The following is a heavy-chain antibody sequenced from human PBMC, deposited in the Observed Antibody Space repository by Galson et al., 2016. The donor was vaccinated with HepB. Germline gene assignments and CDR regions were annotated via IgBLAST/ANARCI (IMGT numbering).Heavy chain of an antibody. Sequence: SLRLSCAASGFRFSAYWLAWVRQAPGKGLEYVANINEDGSRTHYLDSAKGRLTISRDNAKNSLYLQMNSLRADDTAVYYCARDKGTYSAYDYSRYYYYGMDVWCQGTTVTVSS. CDR2: INEDGSRT. D-gene: IGHD5-12*01. J-gene: IGHJ6*02. V-gene: IGHV3-7*01. CDR1: GFRFSAYW. CDR3: ARDKGTYSAYDYSRYYYYGMDV.